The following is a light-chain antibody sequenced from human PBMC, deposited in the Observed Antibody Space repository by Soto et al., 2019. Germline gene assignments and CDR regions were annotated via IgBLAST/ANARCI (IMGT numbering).Light chain of an antibody. V-gene: IGLV2-14*01. CDR2: EVS. Sequence: QSVLTQPASVSGSPGQSITISCTGNSSDVGGYNFVSWYQQHPGKAPKLIIYEVSNRPSGLSNRFSGSKSGNTASLTISGLQAEDEADYYCSSYTSSNTVVFGDGTTLTVL. CDR3: SSYTSSNTVV. CDR1: SSDVGGYNF. J-gene: IGLJ2*01.